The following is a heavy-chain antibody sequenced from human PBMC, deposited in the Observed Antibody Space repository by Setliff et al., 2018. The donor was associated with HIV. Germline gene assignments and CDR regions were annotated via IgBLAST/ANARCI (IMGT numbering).Heavy chain of an antibody. CDR2: IFPGDSDT. Sequence: GESLKISCKGFGDSFNTSWIGWVRQMPGKGLEWMGIIFPGDSDTKYSPSFQGQVTISVDKSISTAYLQWTSLKASDTAMYYCARMSNYYYYYMDVWGKGTTVTVSS. CDR3: ARMSNYYYYYMDV. CDR1: GDSFNTSW. J-gene: IGHJ6*03. V-gene: IGHV5-51*01.